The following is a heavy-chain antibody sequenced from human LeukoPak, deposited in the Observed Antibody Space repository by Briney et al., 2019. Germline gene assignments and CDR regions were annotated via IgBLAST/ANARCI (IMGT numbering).Heavy chain of an antibody. J-gene: IGHJ5*02. CDR3: ARDQSIAAAGSWFDP. D-gene: IGHD6-13*01. V-gene: IGHV1-46*01. Sequence: GASVKVSCKASGGTFSSYAISWVRQAPGQGLEWMGIINPSGGSTSYAQKFQGRVTMTRDTSTSTVYMELSSLRSEDTAVYYCARDQSIAAAGSWFDPWGQGTLVTVSS. CDR1: GGTFSSYA. CDR2: INPSGGST.